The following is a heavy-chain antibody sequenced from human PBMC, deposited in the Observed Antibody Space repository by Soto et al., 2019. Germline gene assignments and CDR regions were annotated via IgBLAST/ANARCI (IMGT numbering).Heavy chain of an antibody. J-gene: IGHJ6*02. CDR2: IYYSGST. Sequence: SETLSLTCTVSGGSISSYYWSWVRQPPGKGLEWIGYIYYSGSTNYNPSLKSRVTISVDTSKNQFSLKLSSVTAADTAVYYCARNRLFYGDYDHYGMDVWGQGTTVTVSS. CDR3: ARNRLFYGDYDHYGMDV. V-gene: IGHV4-59*01. CDR1: GGSISSYY. D-gene: IGHD4-17*01.